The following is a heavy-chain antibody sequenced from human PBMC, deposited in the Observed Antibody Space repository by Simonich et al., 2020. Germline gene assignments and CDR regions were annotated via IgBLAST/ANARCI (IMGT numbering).Heavy chain of an antibody. J-gene: IGHJ3*02. D-gene: IGHD6-13*01. CDR1: GGSISSSSYY. CDR2: IYYSGDT. V-gene: IGHV4-39*01. CDR3: ARHAGFAFDI. Sequence: QLQLQESGPGLVKPSETLSLTCTVSGGSISSSSYYWGWIRQPPGKGLEWIGSIYYSGDTYSNPPLKMGVTIAVDTSKNQFSLKLSSVTAADTAVYYCARHAGFAFDIWGQGTMVTVSS.